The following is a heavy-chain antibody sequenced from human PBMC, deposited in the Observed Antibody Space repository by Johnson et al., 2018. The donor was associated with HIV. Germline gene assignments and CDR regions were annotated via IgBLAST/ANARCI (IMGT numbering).Heavy chain of an antibody. D-gene: IGHD3-22*01. CDR1: GFTFDDYG. CDR2: IDWNGGRQ. V-gene: IGHV3-20*04. J-gene: IGHJ3*02. CDR3: ARQHYYDSSGQGGGLDI. Sequence: VQLVESGGRVVRPGGSLRLSCAASGFTFDDYGMTWVRQAPGKGLEWVSGIDWNGGRQAYVDSVKGRFTISRDNAKNSLYMEMNSLRAEDTALYYCARQHYYDSSGQGGGLDIWGKGQWSPSLQ.